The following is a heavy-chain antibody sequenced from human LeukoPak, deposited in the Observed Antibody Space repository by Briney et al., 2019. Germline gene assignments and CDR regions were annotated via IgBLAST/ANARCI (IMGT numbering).Heavy chain of an antibody. Sequence: GGSLRLSCAASGFTFSSYAMSWVRQAPGKGLEWVSAISGSGGSTYYADSVKGRFTISRDNSKNTLYLQMNSLRAEDTAVYYCAKTPAPLEYNWNYEEIYYFDYWGQGSLVTVSS. J-gene: IGHJ4*02. CDR2: ISGSGGST. D-gene: IGHD1-7*01. CDR3: AKTPAPLEYNWNYEEIYYFDY. CDR1: GFTFSSYA. V-gene: IGHV3-23*01.